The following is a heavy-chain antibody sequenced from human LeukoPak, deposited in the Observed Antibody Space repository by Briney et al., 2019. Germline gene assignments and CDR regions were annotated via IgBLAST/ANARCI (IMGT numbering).Heavy chain of an antibody. CDR2: IYSGGST. CDR1: GVSISSSNSY. Sequence: ETLSLTCTVSGVSISSSNSYWGWVRQAPGKGLEWVSVIYSGGSTYYADSVKGRFTISRDNSKNTLYLQMNSLRAEDTAVYYCARTDTHYYGSGSYYNVGAFDIWGLGTMVTVSS. CDR3: ARTDTHYYGSGSYYNVGAFDI. J-gene: IGHJ3*02. V-gene: IGHV3-53*01. D-gene: IGHD3-10*01.